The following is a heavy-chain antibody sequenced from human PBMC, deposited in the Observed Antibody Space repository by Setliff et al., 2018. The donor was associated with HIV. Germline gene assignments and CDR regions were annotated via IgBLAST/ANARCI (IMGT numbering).Heavy chain of an antibody. V-gene: IGHV3-7*01. D-gene: IGHD6-19*01. CDR2: IEQDGSEK. Sequence: GGSLRLSCAASGFTFSGFWMSWVRQAPGKGLEWVANIEQDGSEKYYVDSVKGRFSISRDNANNSLYLHMDSLRVEDTAIYYCAVPSQDSNGWSPFDNWGQGTLVTVSS. CDR3: AVPSQDSNGWSPFDN. J-gene: IGHJ4*02. CDR1: GFTFSGFW.